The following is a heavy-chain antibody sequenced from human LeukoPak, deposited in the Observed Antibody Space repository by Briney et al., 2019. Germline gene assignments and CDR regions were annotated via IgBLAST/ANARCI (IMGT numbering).Heavy chain of an antibody. J-gene: IGHJ4*02. CDR3: ATGDYFDF. V-gene: IGHV1-2*04. CDR2: INPNGDVT. Sequence: ASVKVSCKASGYTFSGHYVHWVRQAPGQGLEWMGRINPNGDVTNYAQNFQGWVTLTRDTSISTAYMELSRLRSDDTAVYYCATGDYFDFWGQGTLVTVSS. CDR1: GYTFSGHY.